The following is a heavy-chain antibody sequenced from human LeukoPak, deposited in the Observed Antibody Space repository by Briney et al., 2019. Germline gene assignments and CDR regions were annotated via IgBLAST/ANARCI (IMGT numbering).Heavy chain of an antibody. D-gene: IGHD4-23*01. Sequence: PGGSLRLSCAASGFTFDDYTMHWVRQAPGKGPEWASSITSSSSYIYYADSVKGRFTISRDNARNSLYLQMNSLRAEDTALYYCARDGDTVLTRGYYYYMDVWGKGTTVTVSS. CDR1: GFTFDDYT. J-gene: IGHJ6*03. CDR3: ARDGDTVLTRGYYYYMDV. CDR2: ITSSSSYI. V-gene: IGHV3-21*01.